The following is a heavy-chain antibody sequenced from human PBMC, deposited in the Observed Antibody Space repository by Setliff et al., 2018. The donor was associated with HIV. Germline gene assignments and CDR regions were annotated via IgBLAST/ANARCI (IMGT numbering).Heavy chain of an antibody. Sequence: SETLSLTCAVSAYSISSGYYWGWIRQPPGKGLEWIGSIYHSGSIYYNPSLKSRVTISLDTSKNQFSLKLSSVTAADTAVYYCARGRTYYDFWSGQDYYYYMDVWGKGTTVTVSS. CDR3: ARGRTYYDFWSGQDYYYYMDV. D-gene: IGHD3-3*01. J-gene: IGHJ6*03. V-gene: IGHV4-38-2*01. CDR1: AYSISSGYY. CDR2: IYHSGSI.